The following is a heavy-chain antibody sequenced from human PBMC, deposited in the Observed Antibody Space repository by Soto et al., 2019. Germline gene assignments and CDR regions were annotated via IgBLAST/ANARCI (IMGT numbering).Heavy chain of an antibody. V-gene: IGHV1-8*01. CDR1: GYTFTDYE. Sequence: ASVKVSCKASGYTFTDYEFNWVRQAAGQGLEWMGWMNPNTGNTAYAQKFQGRLSLTRDTSISTVYMDLSSLTSEDTAVYYCARGFSSYSDFWAQGTPVTVSS. CDR2: MNPNTGNT. CDR3: ARGFSSYSDF. J-gene: IGHJ4*02. D-gene: IGHD3-10*01.